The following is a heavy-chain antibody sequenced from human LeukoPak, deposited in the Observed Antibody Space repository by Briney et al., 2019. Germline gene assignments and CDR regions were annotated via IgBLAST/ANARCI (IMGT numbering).Heavy chain of an antibody. V-gene: IGHV4-34*01. Sequence: SETLSLTCAVYGGSFSGYYWSWIRQPPGKGLEWIGEINHSGSTNYNPSLKSRVTISVDTSKNQFSLKLSSVTAADTAVYYCARGKGRNYYDSSGYYRGYYFDYWGQGTLVTVSS. CDR1: GGSFSGYY. D-gene: IGHD3-22*01. J-gene: IGHJ4*02. CDR3: ARGKGRNYYDSSGYYRGYYFDY. CDR2: INHSGST.